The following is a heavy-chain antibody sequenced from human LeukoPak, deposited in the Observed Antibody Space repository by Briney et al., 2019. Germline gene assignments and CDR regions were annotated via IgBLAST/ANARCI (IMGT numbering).Heavy chain of an antibody. CDR3: AREVNIAVAGNFDY. J-gene: IGHJ4*02. Sequence: SETLSLTCTVSGGSISSSSYYWGWIRQPPGKGLEWIGSIYYSGSTYYNPSLKRRVTISVDTSKNQLSLRLSSVTAADTAVYYCAREVNIAVAGNFDYWGQGTLVTVSS. D-gene: IGHD6-19*01. CDR2: IYYSGST. V-gene: IGHV4-39*02. CDR1: GGSISSSSYY.